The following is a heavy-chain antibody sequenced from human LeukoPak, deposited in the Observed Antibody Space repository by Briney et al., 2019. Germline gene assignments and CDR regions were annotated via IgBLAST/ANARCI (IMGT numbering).Heavy chain of an antibody. V-gene: IGHV4-38-2*02. CDR2: IYHSGST. Sequence: NPSETLSLTCTVSGYSISSGYYWGWIRQPPGKGLEWIGSIYHSGSTYYNPSLKSRVTISVDTSKNQFSLKLSSVTAADTAVYYCARDSRRDGYNLDYWGRGTLVTVSS. CDR1: GYSISSGYY. CDR3: ARDSRRDGYNLDY. J-gene: IGHJ4*02. D-gene: IGHD5-24*01.